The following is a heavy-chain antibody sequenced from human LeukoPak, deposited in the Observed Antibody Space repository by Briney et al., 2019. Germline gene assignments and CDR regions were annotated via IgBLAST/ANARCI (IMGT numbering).Heavy chain of an antibody. CDR1: GFTFSSYS. CDR2: ISSSSYI. CDR3: ARDHGYSGYPIDFDY. Sequence: PGGSLRLSCAASGFTFSSYSMNWVRQAPGKGLEWVSSISSSSYIYYADSVKGRFTISRDNAKNSLYLQMNSLRAEDTAVYYCARDHGYSGYPIDFDYWGQGTLVTVSS. V-gene: IGHV3-21*01. D-gene: IGHD5-12*01. J-gene: IGHJ4*02.